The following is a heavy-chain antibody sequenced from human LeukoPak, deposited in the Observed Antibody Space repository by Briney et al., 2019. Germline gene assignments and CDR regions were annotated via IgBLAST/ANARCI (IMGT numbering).Heavy chain of an antibody. J-gene: IGHJ4*02. Sequence: ASVKVSCKASGYTFTGYYMHWVRQAPGQGLEWMGWINPNSGGTNYAQKFQGRVTMTRDTSISTAYMELSSLRSEDTAVYYCAIAYDSSGYPDYWGQGTLVTVSS. D-gene: IGHD3-22*01. CDR2: INPNSGGT. CDR1: GYTFTGYY. CDR3: AIAYDSSGYPDY. V-gene: IGHV1-2*02.